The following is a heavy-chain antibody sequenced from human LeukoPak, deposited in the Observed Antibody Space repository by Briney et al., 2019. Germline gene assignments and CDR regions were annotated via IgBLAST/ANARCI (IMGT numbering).Heavy chain of an antibody. CDR1: GFTFSSYG. D-gene: IGHD3-10*01. Sequence: PGGSLRLSCAASGFTFSSYGMHWVRQAPGKGLEWVSVISGSGGDTNYADSVKGRFTISRDNSKNTLYLQMNSLRAEDTAVYYCAEHPSMPRGPGYWGQGTLVTVSS. J-gene: IGHJ4*02. CDR3: AEHPSMPRGPGY. CDR2: ISGSGGDT. V-gene: IGHV3-23*01.